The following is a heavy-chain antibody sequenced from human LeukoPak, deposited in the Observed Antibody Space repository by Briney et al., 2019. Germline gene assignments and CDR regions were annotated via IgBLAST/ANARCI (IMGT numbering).Heavy chain of an antibody. Sequence: GGFLRLSCAASGFTLSTYGMHWVRQAPGKGLEWVAVMSFDGSNQYYAESVKGRITISRDNAKNTLSLQMNSLRPEDTSIYYCARSPNSGYDAYFDYWGQGTLVTVSS. D-gene: IGHD5-12*01. J-gene: IGHJ4*02. CDR2: MSFDGSNQ. V-gene: IGHV3-30*03. CDR3: ARSPNSGYDAYFDY. CDR1: GFTLSTYG.